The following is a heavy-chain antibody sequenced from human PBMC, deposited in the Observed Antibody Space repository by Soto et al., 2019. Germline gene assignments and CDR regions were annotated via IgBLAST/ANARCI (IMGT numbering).Heavy chain of an antibody. V-gene: IGHV1-69*13. J-gene: IGHJ3*02. D-gene: IGHD3-22*01. CDR3: ARSFYYDSSGYPAGAFDI. CDR1: GGTFSSYA. CDR2: IIPIFGTA. Sequence: GASVKVSCKASGGTFSSYAISWVRQAPGQGLEWMGGIIPIFGTANYAQKFQGRVTITADESTSTAYMELSSLRSEDTAVYYCARSFYYDSSGYPAGAFDIWGQGTMVTVSS.